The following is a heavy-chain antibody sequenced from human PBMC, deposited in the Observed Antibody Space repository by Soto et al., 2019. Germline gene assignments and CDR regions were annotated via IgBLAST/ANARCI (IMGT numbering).Heavy chain of an antibody. CDR3: ARDLYSWDYYDSSGYYGDAFDI. Sequence: SVKGYCKGSGDSLSSYAIGWGRQAPGQGLEWMGGIIPIFGTANYAQKFQGRVTITADKSTSTAYMELSSLRSEDTAVYYCARDLYSWDYYDSSGYYGDAFDIWGQGTMVPVSS. CDR1: GDSLSSYA. V-gene: IGHV1-69*06. D-gene: IGHD3-22*01. CDR2: IIPIFGTA. J-gene: IGHJ3*02.